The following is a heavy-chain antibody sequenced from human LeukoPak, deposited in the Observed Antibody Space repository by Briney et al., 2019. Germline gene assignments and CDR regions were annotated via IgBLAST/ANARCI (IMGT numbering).Heavy chain of an antibody. CDR2: IFPSHSDT. V-gene: IGHV5-51*01. D-gene: IGHD3-16*01. J-gene: IGHJ4*02. CDR1: GYSFSNYW. CDR3: ARLGTFDY. Sequence: GESLKISCKGSGYSFSNYWIGWVRQMPGKGLEWMGIIFPSHSDTIYSSSFQGQVTISADKSISTAYLQWSSLKASDTAMYYCARLGTFDYWGQGTLVTVSS.